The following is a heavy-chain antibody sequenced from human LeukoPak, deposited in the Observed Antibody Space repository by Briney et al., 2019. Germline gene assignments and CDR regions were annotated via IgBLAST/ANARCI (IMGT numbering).Heavy chain of an antibody. CDR1: GFTVSSNY. CDR2: IYSGGST. CDR3: AKAELGVDTFFDY. V-gene: IGHV3-53*01. Sequence: PGGSVRLSCAASGFTVSSNYMSWVRQAPGKGLEWVSVIYSGGSTYYADSVKGRFTISRDNSKRTLFLQMNSLRAEDTAFYYCAKAELGVDTFFDYWGQGTLVTVSS. J-gene: IGHJ4*02. D-gene: IGHD3-3*01.